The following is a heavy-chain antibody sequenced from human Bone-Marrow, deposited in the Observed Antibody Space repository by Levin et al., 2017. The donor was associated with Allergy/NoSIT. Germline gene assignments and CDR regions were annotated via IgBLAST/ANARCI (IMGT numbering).Heavy chain of an antibody. D-gene: IGHD2-2*02. V-gene: IGHV3-15*01. CDR2: IKSKADGGAT. Sequence: SCAASGFTFSNAWMSWVRQAPGKGLEWVGRIKSKADGGATDYAAPVKGRFTISRDDSKTTLYLQMDSLNTEDTAVYFCATRYCTSTSCYKGNFDYWGQGTLVTVSS. CDR1: GFTFSNAW. CDR3: ATRYCTSTSCYKGNFDY. J-gene: IGHJ4*02.